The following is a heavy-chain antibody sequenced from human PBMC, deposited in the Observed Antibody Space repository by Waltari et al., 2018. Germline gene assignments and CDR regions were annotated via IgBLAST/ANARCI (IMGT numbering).Heavy chain of an antibody. CDR3: ARDRGRGIYLDT. Sequence: QLQLQESGPGLVKPSGTLSLRCTVSGDSMSSTDWWSWVRQSPQKGLEWIGQVQYTGRSNYNPSFASRVTVSIDTSNTQFTLKLTSATAADTAMYYCARDRGRGIYLDTWGPGMQVTVSP. CDR1: GDSMSSTDW. J-gene: IGHJ5*02. V-gene: IGHV4-4*02. D-gene: IGHD2-15*01. CDR2: VQYTGRS.